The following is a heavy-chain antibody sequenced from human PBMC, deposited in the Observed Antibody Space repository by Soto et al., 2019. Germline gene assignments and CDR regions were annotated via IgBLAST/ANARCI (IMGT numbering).Heavy chain of an antibody. CDR3: AKAEKISPVAGYLEN. Sequence: EVQLLESGGGLVQPGGSLSLSCAASEFTFSNYAMTWVRQAPGKGLEWVSSISGSGSITYYAESVKGRFAISRDNSKNTLFLQMNSLRAEDTAIYYCAKAEKISPVAGYLENWGQGTQVTVSS. J-gene: IGHJ4*02. CDR1: EFTFSNYA. V-gene: IGHV3-23*01. D-gene: IGHD6-19*01. CDR2: ISGSGSIT.